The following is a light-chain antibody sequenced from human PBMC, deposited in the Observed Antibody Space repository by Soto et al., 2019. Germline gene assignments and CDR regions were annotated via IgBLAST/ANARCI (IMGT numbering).Light chain of an antibody. CDR3: CSYAGSSLFAL. CDR1: SSDVGRYNL. CDR2: EDS. J-gene: IGLJ2*01. V-gene: IGLV2-23*02. Sequence: QSVLTQPASVSGSPGQSITISCTGTSSDVGRYNLVSWYQHHPGKALKLMIYEDSQRPLGVSNRFSGSKSGNTASLTISGLQAEDEADYYCCSYAGSSLFALFGGGTQLTVL.